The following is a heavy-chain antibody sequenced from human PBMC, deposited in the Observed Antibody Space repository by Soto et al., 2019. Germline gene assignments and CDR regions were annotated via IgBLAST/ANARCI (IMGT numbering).Heavy chain of an antibody. CDR2: ISSDGTT. CDR1: GFTFSSYW. V-gene: IGHV3-74*01. CDR3: ARAPGYGDIDY. J-gene: IGHJ4*02. D-gene: IGHD3-10*01. Sequence: PGGSLRLSCAASGFTFSSYWMHWVRQAPGKGLVWVSRISSDGTTYYADSVKGRFTISRDNAKNLLYLQMNSLIVEDTAVYYCARAPGYGDIDYWGRGTLVTVSS.